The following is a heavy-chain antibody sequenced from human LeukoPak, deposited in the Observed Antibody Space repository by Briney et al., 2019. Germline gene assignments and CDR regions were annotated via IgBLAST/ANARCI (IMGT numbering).Heavy chain of an antibody. Sequence: ASLRLSCAASGFTFSSYSMNWVRQAPGKGLEWVSYISSSSSTIYYPDSVKGRFTISRDNAKTSLYLQMNSLRAEDTAVYYCARGDYSNYAWNYWGQGTLVTVSS. CDR1: GFTFSSYS. V-gene: IGHV3-48*01. D-gene: IGHD4-11*01. CDR2: ISSSSSTI. J-gene: IGHJ4*02. CDR3: ARGDYSNYAWNY.